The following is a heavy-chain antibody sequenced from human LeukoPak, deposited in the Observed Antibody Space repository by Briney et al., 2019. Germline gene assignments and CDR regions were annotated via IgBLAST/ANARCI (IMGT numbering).Heavy chain of an antibody. CDR3: ARVLDYCSSTSCYAGGFDY. D-gene: IGHD2-2*01. V-gene: IGHV1-69*13. CDR2: IIPIFGTA. CDR1: GGTFSSYA. J-gene: IGHJ4*02. Sequence: ASVKASCKASGGTFSSYAISWVRQAPGQGLEWMGGIIPIFGTANYAQKFQGRVTITADESTSTAYMELSRLRSEDTAVYYCARVLDYCSSTSCYAGGFDYWGQGTLVTVSS.